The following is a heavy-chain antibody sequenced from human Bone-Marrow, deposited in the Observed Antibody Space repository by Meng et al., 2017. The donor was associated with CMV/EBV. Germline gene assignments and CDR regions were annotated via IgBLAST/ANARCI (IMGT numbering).Heavy chain of an antibody. CDR1: GFTFTNAW. CDR3: TTVTMYYGMDV. J-gene: IGHJ6*02. Sequence: GGSLRLSCAASGFTFTNAWMSWVRQTPGKGLEWVGRIKSESDGGTTDYAAPVKGRFTISRDDSKNTLYLQMNSRKIEDTAVYYCTTVTMYYGMDVWGQGTTVTVSS. V-gene: IGHV3-15*01. D-gene: IGHD3-3*01. CDR2: IKSESDGGTT.